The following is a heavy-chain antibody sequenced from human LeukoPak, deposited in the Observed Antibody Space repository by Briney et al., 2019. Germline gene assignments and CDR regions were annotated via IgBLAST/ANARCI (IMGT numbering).Heavy chain of an antibody. CDR2: LGTDGTYT. D-gene: IGHD4-11*01. Sequence: GGSLRLSCAASGFNLRDYWMHWVRQAPGKGLVWVSRLGTDGTYTNYADSVRGRFTISRDNAKSTLYLQMDSLRAEDTAFYYCVRDPSNSGNWFDLWGQGTLVTVSS. V-gene: IGHV3-74*01. CDR1: GFNLRDYW. CDR3: VRDPSNSGNWFDL. J-gene: IGHJ5*02.